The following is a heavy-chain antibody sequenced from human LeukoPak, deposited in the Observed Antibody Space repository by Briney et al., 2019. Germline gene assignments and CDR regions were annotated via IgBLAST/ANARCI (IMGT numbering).Heavy chain of an antibody. V-gene: IGHV1-2*02. Sequence: ASVKVSCKASGYPFTGYYLHWVRQAPGQGLEWMGWINPNSGGTTFAQKFQGRVTMTRDTSISTAYMGLTMLRYDDTAVYYCARGMWDLPYWGQGTLVTVSS. CDR2: INPNSGGT. D-gene: IGHD1-26*01. J-gene: IGHJ4*02. CDR1: GYPFTGYY. CDR3: ARGMWDLPY.